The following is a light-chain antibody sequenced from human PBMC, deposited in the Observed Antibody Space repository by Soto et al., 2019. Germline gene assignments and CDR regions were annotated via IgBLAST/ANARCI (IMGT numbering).Light chain of an antibody. CDR3: TPYTRTSTPPNV. J-gene: IGLJ1*01. CDR1: SSDVGGYNY. V-gene: IGLV2-14*01. Sequence: QSALTQPASVSGSPGQSITISCTGTSSDVGGYNYVSWYQQHPGKAPKLMIYDVSNRPSGVSNRFSGSKSGNTASLTISGLQAEDEANYSGTPYTRTSTPPNVFGPGPSSPS. CDR2: DVS.